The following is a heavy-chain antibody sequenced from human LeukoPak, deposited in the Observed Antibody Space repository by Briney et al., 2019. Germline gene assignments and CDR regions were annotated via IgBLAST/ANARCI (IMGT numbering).Heavy chain of an antibody. J-gene: IGHJ4*02. CDR3: ARDRYCSGGSCSYPPGFDY. D-gene: IGHD2-15*01. CDR2: IIPIFGTA. V-gene: IGHV1-69*13. CDR1: GGTFSSYA. Sequence: GASVKVSCKASGGTFSSYAISWVRQAPGQGLEWMGGIIPIFGTANYAQKFQGRVTITADESMSTAYMELSSLRSEDTAVYYCARDRYCSGGSCSYPPGFDYWGQGTLVTVSS.